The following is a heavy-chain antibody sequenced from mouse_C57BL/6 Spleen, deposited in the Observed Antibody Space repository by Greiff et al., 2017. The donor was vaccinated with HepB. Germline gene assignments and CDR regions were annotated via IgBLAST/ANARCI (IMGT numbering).Heavy chain of an antibody. D-gene: IGHD2-4*01. J-gene: IGHJ3*01. CDR2: IDPENGDT. V-gene: IGHV14-4*01. Sequence: VQLQQSGAELVRPGASVKLSCTASGFNIKDDYMHWVKQRPEQGLEWIGWIDPENGDTEYASKFQGKATITADTSSNTAYLQLSSLTSEDTAVYYCTRDYEEAWFAYWGQGTLVTVSA. CDR3: TRDYEEAWFAY. CDR1: GFNIKDDY.